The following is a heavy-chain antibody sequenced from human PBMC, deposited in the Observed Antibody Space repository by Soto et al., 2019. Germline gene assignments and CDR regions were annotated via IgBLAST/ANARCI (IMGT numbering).Heavy chain of an antibody. J-gene: IGHJ4*02. CDR1: GFSLSTDDVG. CDR3: ARSKYSISSFDY. D-gene: IGHD6-6*01. CDR2: IYWDDDK. V-gene: IGHV2-5*02. Sequence: SGPTLVNPTQTPTLTCTFSGFSLSTDDVGVGWIRQPPGKALDWLAVIYWDDDKRYSPSLKSRLTITKDTSKNQVLLTMTNMDPVDTATYFCARSKYSISSFDYWGQGALVTVSS.